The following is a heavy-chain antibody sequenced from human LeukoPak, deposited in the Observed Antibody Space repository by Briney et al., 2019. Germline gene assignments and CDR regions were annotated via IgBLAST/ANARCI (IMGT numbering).Heavy chain of an antibody. CDR1: GYTFTSYA. CDR3: AAPGDTYYYGSGSPLSV. Sequence: ASVKVSCKASGYTFTSYAMHWVRQAPGQRLEWMGWINAGNGNTKYSQKFQGRVTITRDTSASTAYMELSSLRSEDTAVYYCAAPGDTYYYGSGSPLSVWGKGTTVTVSS. D-gene: IGHD3-10*01. V-gene: IGHV1-3*01. CDR2: INAGNGNT. J-gene: IGHJ6*04.